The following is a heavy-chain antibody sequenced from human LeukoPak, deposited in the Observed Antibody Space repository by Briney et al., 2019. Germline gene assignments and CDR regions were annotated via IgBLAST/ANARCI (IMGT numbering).Heavy chain of an antibody. CDR3: VSDGDYRDPLQDD. CDR1: GGTFSSYA. J-gene: IGHJ4*02. CDR2: IIPILGIA. Sequence: GASVKVSCKASGGTFSSYAISWVRQAPGQGLEWMGRIIPILGIANYAQKFQGRVTITADKSTSTAYMELSSLRSEDTAVYYCVSDGDYRDPLQDDWGQGTLVTVSS. D-gene: IGHD4-17*01. V-gene: IGHV1-69*04.